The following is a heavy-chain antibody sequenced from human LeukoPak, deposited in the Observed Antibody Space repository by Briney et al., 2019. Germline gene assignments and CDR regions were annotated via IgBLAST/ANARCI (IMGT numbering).Heavy chain of an antibody. CDR1: GYTFTGYY. CDR3: ARGRGIVGATREYFQH. V-gene: IGHV1-2*04. Sequence: ASAKVSCKASGYTFTGYYMHWVRQAPGQGLEWMGWINPNSGGTSYAQKFQGWVTMTRDTSISTAYMELSRLRSDDTAVYNCARGRGIVGATREYFQHWGQGTLVTVSS. J-gene: IGHJ1*01. D-gene: IGHD1-26*01. CDR2: INPNSGGT.